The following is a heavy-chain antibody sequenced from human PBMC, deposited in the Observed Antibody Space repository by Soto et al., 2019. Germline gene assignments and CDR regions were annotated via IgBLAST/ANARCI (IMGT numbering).Heavy chain of an antibody. CDR2: IFYSGIT. Sequence: SETLSLTCSVCGGSISGHDCTWIRQSPWKGLEWIGYIFYSGITNYNPSLKSRVTISVDTSKNQFSLKMSSVTAADTAVYYCARVGSSGWSPEYWRRGTVVSVSA. D-gene: IGHD6-19*01. CDR3: ARVGSSGWSPEY. V-gene: IGHV4-59*11. CDR1: GGSISGHD. J-gene: IGHJ4*02.